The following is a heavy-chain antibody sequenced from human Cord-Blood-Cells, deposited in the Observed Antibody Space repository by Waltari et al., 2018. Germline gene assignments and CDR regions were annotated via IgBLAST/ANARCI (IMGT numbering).Heavy chain of an antibody. Sequence: EVQLLESGGGLVQPGGSLRLSCAASGFTFSSYAMSWVRQAPGKGLEWVSAISGSGGSTYYADSVKGRFTISRDNSKNTLYLQMNSLRAEDTAVYYCAKDRWTVLRFLEWLSPSDAFDIWGQGTMVTVSS. J-gene: IGHJ3*02. V-gene: IGHV3-23*01. CDR2: ISGSGGST. CDR1: GFTFSSYA. D-gene: IGHD3-3*01. CDR3: AKDRWTVLRFLEWLSPSDAFDI.